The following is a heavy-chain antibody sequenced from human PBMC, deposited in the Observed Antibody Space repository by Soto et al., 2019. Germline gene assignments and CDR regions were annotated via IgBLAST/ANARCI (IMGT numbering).Heavy chain of an antibody. J-gene: IGHJ4*02. V-gene: IGHV4-34*01. CDR3: ASRPGNGRLDY. CDR2: INHSGST. D-gene: IGHD2-8*01. Sequence: SETLSLTCGVYGGSFSGYYWSWIRQPPGKGLEWIGEINHSGSTNYNPSLKSRVTISLDTSKNQFSLKLTSVTAADTAVYYCASRPGNGRLDYWGQGTLVTVSS. CDR1: GGSFSGYY.